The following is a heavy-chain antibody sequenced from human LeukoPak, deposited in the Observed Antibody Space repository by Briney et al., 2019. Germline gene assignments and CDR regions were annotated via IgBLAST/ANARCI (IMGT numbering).Heavy chain of an antibody. CDR2: ITANARSK. V-gene: IGHV3-64*02. CDR1: GFTFSDYT. J-gene: IGHJ6*03. Sequence: GGSLRLSCAGSGFTFSDYTMHWVRQGPGKGLEYVSAITANARSKYHADSVRGRFTISRDDSKDTLYLQMGSLRPEDTAVYYCARGPSSYFYMDVWGKGTTVTISS. CDR3: ARGPSSYFYMDV.